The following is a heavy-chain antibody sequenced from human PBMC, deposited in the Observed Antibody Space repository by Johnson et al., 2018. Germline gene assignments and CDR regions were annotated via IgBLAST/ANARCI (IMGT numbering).Heavy chain of an antibody. CDR2: IWSDGSKK. D-gene: IGHD2-15*01. V-gene: IGHV3-33*01. CDR1: GFTFSSHG. Sequence: QVQLVQSGGGVVQPGRSLRLSCAASGFTFSSHGMHWVRQAPGKGLEWVAVIWSDGSKKYYADSVKGRFTVSRDNSKNTLYLQMNSLRAEDTAIYYCAGDRGGCSGGSCGGYCQHWGQGTLVTVSS. J-gene: IGHJ1*01. CDR3: AGDRGGCSGGSCGGYCQH.